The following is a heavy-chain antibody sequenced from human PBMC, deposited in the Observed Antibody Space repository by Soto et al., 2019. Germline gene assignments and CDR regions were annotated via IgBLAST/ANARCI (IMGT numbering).Heavy chain of an antibody. Sequence: ASVKVSCKASGYTFTSYAMHWVRQAPGQRLEWMGWINAGNGNTKYSQKFQGRVTITRDTSASTAYMELSSLRSEDTAVYYCEREGGSYSGFYGMDVWGQGTKVTV. V-gene: IGHV1-3*01. D-gene: IGHD1-26*01. CDR3: EREGGSYSGFYGMDV. J-gene: IGHJ6*02. CDR1: GYTFTSYA. CDR2: INAGNGNT.